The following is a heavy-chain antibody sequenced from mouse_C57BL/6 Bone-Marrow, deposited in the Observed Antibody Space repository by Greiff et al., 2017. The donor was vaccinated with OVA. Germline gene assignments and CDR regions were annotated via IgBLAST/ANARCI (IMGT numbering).Heavy chain of an antibody. D-gene: IGHD2-5*01. V-gene: IGHV7-1*01. CDR3: ARDVYYSNHWYFDV. CDR1: GFTFSDFY. J-gene: IGHJ1*03. Sequence: EVKLVESGGGLEQSGRSLRLSCATSGFTFSDFYMEWVRQAPGKGLKWIAASRNKANDYTTEYSASVKGRFIVSRDTSQSILYLQMNALRAEDTAIYYCARDVYYSNHWYFDVWGTGTTVTVSS. CDR2: SRNKANDYTT.